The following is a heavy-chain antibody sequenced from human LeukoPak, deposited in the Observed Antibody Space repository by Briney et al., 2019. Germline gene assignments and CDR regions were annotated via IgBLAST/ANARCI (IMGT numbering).Heavy chain of an antibody. V-gene: IGHV3-30*18. CDR3: AKDSARGGSWYYFDY. CDR2: ISYDGSNK. D-gene: IGHD6-13*01. CDR1: GFTFRSYG. J-gene: IGHJ4*02. Sequence: GGSLRLSCAASGFTFRSYGMHWVRQAPGKGLEWVAVISYDGSNKYYADSVKGRFTISRVNSKNTLYLQMNSLRAEDTAVYYCAKDSARGGSWYYFDYWGQGTLVTVSS.